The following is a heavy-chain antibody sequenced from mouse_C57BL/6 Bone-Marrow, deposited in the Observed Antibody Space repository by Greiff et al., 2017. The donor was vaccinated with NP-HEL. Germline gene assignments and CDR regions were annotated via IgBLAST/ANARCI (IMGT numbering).Heavy chain of an antibody. CDR3: ARYYGSSYYFDY. V-gene: IGHV1-80*01. J-gene: IGHJ2*01. Sequence: HLHHPFAELVKPGASVKISCKASGYAFSSYWMNWVKQRPGKGLEWIGQIYPGDGDTNYNGKFKGKATLTADKSSSTAYMQLSSLTSEDSAVYFCARYYGSSYYFDYWGQGTTLTVSS. CDR2: IYPGDGDT. D-gene: IGHD1-1*01. CDR1: GYAFSSYW.